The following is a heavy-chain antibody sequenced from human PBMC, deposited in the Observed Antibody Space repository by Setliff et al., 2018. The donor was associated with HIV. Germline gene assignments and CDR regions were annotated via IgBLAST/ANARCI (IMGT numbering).Heavy chain of an antibody. Sequence: SETLSLTCAVYGGSFSGYSWTWIRQPPGKGLQWIGYIYPSGSTNYNPSLKSRLTISVDTSKSQFSLRLTSVTAADTAIYYCARQVSIPGVAITPVDYWGQGALVTVSS. CDR3: ARQVSIPGVAITPVDY. CDR2: IYPSGST. D-gene: IGHD5-12*01. CDR1: GGSFSGYS. J-gene: IGHJ4*02. V-gene: IGHV4-59*08.